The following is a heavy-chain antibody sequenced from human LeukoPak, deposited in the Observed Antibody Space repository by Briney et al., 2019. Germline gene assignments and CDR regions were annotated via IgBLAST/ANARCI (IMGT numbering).Heavy chain of an antibody. CDR2: INPNSGGT. CDR1: GYTFTGYY. J-gene: IGHJ5*02. Sequence: ASVKVSCKASGYTFTGYYMHWVRQAPGQGLEWMGWINPNSGGTNYAQKLQGRVTMTTDTSTSTAYMELRSLRSDDTAVYYCARAQLRYCSSTSCYNWFDPWGQGTLVTVSS. V-gene: IGHV1-2*02. CDR3: ARAQLRYCSSTSCYNWFDP. D-gene: IGHD2-2*01.